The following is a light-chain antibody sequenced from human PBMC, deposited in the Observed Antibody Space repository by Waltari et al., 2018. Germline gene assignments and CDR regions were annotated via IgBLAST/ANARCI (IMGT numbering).Light chain of an antibody. CDR1: AYNMGHHF. CDR3: ASWDGSLGGVV. CDR2: RNN. Sequence: QSVLSQPPSASGTPGQRVTISCSGGAYNMGHHFVYWYHQPPGAAPKPPIYRNNHRPSGVPDRFSGSKSGPSASLAISGLRSEDEALYYCASWDGSLGGVVFGGGTKLTVL. V-gene: IGLV1-47*01. J-gene: IGLJ2*01.